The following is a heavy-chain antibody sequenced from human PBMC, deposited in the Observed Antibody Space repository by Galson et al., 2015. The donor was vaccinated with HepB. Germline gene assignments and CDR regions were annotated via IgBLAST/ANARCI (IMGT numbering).Heavy chain of an antibody. V-gene: IGHV3-11*06. CDR3: ARDTRNLIPSYYYGMDV. D-gene: IGHD3-3*01. J-gene: IGHJ6*02. Sequence: SLRLSCAASGFTFSDYFMSWIRQAPGKGLEWVSYISGSSAYTDYADSVKGRFTISRDNAKNSLYLQMNSLRAEDTAVYYCARDTRNLIPSYYYGMDVWGQGTTVTVSS. CDR1: GFTFSDYF. CDR2: ISGSSAYT.